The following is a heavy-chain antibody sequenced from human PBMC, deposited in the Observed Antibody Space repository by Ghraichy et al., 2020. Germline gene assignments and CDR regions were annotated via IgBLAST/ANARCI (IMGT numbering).Heavy chain of an antibody. J-gene: IGHJ4*02. CDR1: GFTFSSYS. CDR3: ARQLSGAVAGPNDY. CDR2: ISSSSSYI. V-gene: IGHV3-21*01. D-gene: IGHD6-19*01. Sequence: LSLTCAASGFTFSSYSMNWVRQAPGKGLEWVSSISSSSSYIYYADSVKGRFTISRDNAKNSLYLQMNSLRAEDTAVYYCARQLSGAVAGPNDYWGQGTLVTVSS.